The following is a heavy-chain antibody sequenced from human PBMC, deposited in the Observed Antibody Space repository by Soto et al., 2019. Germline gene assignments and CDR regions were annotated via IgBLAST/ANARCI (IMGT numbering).Heavy chain of an antibody. Sequence: ASVKVSCKVSGYTLTELSMHWVRQAPGKGLEWMGGFDPEDGETIYAQKFQGRVTMTEDTSTDTAYMELSSLRSEDTAVYYCATVYYYDSSGYLRSTYYFDYWGQGTLVTVLL. CDR1: GYTLTELS. J-gene: IGHJ4*02. V-gene: IGHV1-24*01. CDR2: FDPEDGET. D-gene: IGHD3-22*01. CDR3: ATVYYYDSSGYLRSTYYFDY.